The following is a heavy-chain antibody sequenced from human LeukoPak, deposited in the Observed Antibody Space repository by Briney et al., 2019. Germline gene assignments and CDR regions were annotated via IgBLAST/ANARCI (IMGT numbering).Heavy chain of an antibody. CDR2: INQDLSET. Sequence: PGGSLRLFCAASGFTFTSYWMSWVRQAPGKGPEWVAHINQDLSETYYVDSVRGRFSIARDNAKNSVYLQMNGLRAEDTAVYYCARDPSRGYNYGYGDYWGQASLVTVSS. CDR1: GFTFTSYW. J-gene: IGHJ4*02. V-gene: IGHV3-7*01. CDR3: ARDPSRGYNYGYGDY. D-gene: IGHD5-18*01.